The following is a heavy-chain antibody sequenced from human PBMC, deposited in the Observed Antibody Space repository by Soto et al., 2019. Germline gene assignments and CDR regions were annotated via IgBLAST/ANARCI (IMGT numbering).Heavy chain of an antibody. CDR1: GYTFTAYY. Sequence: QVQLVQSGAEVKEPGDSVRVSCEASGYTFTAYYIHWVRQAPGQGLEWMGWINPKFGDTTYAQDFQGRVSMTRDMSISTVYMDLSSLTSDDTAIYYCARNMDYYYGRGSGNGHGVWGQGTMVTVFS. CDR2: INPKFGDT. CDR3: ARNMDYYYGRGSGNGHGV. V-gene: IGHV1-2*02. J-gene: IGHJ6*02. D-gene: IGHD3-10*02.